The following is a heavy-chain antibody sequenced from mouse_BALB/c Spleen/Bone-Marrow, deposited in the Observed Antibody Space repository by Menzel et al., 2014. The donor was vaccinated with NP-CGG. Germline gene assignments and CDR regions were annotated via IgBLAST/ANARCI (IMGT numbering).Heavy chain of an antibody. CDR2: INPSTGYT. CDR1: DYTFTNYW. V-gene: IGHV1-7*01. CDR3: ASYRFAY. J-gene: IGHJ3*01. Sequence: VKLVESGAELAKPGASMKMSCKASDYTFTNYWMHWVKQRPGQGLEWIGYINPSTGYTEYNQKFKDKATLTADKSSSTAYMQLSRLTSEDSAVYYCASYRFAYWGQGILVTVSA. D-gene: IGHD2-10*01.